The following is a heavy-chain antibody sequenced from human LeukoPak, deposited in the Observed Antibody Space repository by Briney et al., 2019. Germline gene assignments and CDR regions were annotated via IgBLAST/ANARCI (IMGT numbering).Heavy chain of an antibody. V-gene: IGHV1-8*01. D-gene: IGHD3-3*01. J-gene: IGHJ5*02. CDR3: ARGQDRFLEWLHLFDT. CDR2: MNPNSGNT. Sequence: GASVKVSCKASGYTFTSYDINWVRQATGQGLEWMGWMNPNSGNTGYAQKFQGRVTMTRNTSISTAYMELSSLRSEDTAVYYCARGQDRFLEWLHLFDTWGQGTLVTVSS. CDR1: GYTFTSYD.